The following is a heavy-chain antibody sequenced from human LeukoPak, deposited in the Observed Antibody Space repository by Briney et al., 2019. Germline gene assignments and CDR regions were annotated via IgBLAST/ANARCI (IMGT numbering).Heavy chain of an antibody. V-gene: IGHV4-59*10. CDR3: ARRSCTGNSCYFDY. Sequence: KPSETLSLTCAVYGGSFSGYYWSWIRQPPGKGLEWIGRIYSSGSTTYNSSLKSRVTMSVDTSKNQFSLKLSSVTAADTAVYYCARRSCTGNSCYFDYWGQGTLVTVSS. J-gene: IGHJ4*02. D-gene: IGHD2-8*02. CDR1: GGSFSGYY. CDR2: IYSSGST.